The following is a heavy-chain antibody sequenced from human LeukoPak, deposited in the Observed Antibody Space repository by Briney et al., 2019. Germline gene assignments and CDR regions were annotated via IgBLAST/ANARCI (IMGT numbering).Heavy chain of an antibody. CDR3: AHSLNCRGYSGYDNRDYFDY. CDR1: GFSLSTSGVG. D-gene: IGHD5-12*01. CDR2: IYWDDDK. Sequence: ESGPTLVKPTQTLTLTCTFSGFSLSTSGVGVGWIRQPPGKALEWLALIYWDDDKRYSPSLKSRLTITKDTSKNQVVLTMTNMDPVDTATYYCAHSLNCRGYSGYDNRDYFDYWGQGTLVTVSS. V-gene: IGHV2-5*02. J-gene: IGHJ4*02.